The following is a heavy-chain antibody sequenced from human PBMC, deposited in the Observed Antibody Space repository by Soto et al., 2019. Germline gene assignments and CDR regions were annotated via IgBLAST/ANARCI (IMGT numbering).Heavy chain of an antibody. CDR3: ARLGYHDSSGYYASDY. D-gene: IGHD3-22*01. CDR1: GGSFSGYY. CDR2: INHSGST. J-gene: IGHJ4*02. V-gene: IGHV4-34*01. Sequence: SETLSLTCAVYGGSFSGYYWSWIRQPPGKGLEWIGEINHSGSTNYNPSLKSRVTISVDTSKNQFSLKLSSVTAADTAVYYCARLGYHDSSGYYASDYWGQGTLVTVSS.